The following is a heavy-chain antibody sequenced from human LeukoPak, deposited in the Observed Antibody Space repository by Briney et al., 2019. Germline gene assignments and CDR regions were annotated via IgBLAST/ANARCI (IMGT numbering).Heavy chain of an antibody. J-gene: IGHJ4*02. Sequence: GGSLRPSCEASGFSLSISGMNWVRQAPGKGLEWVSYISSSSDLMSYVASVKGRFTVSRDNAKNSLFLQMNSLRDEDTAVYYCARVLRGLYNLGDWGQGTLVTVSS. CDR3: ARVLRGLYNLGD. CDR2: ISSSSDLM. V-gene: IGHV3-48*02. D-gene: IGHD3-10*01. CDR1: GFSLSISG.